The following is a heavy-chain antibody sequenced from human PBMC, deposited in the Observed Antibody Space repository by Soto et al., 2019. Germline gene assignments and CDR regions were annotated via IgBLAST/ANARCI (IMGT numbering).Heavy chain of an antibody. CDR2: ISWNSGSI. CDR3: AKDVAMGDDAFDI. J-gene: IGHJ3*02. D-gene: IGHD5-18*01. Sequence: LIPSCAASGFTFDDYAMHWVRQAPGKGLEWVSGISWNSGSIGYADSVKGRFTISRDNAKNSLYLQMNSLRAEDTALYYCAKDVAMGDDAFDIWGQGTMVTVSS. V-gene: IGHV3-9*01. CDR1: GFTFDDYA.